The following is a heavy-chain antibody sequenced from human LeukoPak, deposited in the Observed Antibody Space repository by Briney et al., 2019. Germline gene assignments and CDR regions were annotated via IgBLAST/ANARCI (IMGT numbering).Heavy chain of an antibody. CDR3: ARDPRGSNYYDDYYFYGMDV. CDR2: IIPIFGIA. J-gene: IGHJ6*02. D-gene: IGHD3-22*01. Sequence: SVKVSCKASGGTFSSYAISWVRQAPGQGLEWMGRIIPIFGIANYAQKFQGRVTITADKSTSTAYTELSSLRSEDTAVYYCARDPRGSNYYDDYYFYGMDVWGQGTTVTVSS. V-gene: IGHV1-69*04. CDR1: GGTFSSYA.